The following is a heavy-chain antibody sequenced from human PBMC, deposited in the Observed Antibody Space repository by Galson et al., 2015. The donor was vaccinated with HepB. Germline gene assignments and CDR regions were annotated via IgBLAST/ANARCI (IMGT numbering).Heavy chain of an antibody. CDR2: INTNTRKP. J-gene: IGHJ6*03. Sequence: SVKVSCKASGYTFSTYAMNWVRQAPGQGLEWMGWINTNTRKPTYAQGFTGRFVFSLDTSVSTAYLQISSLKAEDTAVYYCAREVPAARPKRGYYNYYYMDVCGKGTTVTVSS. D-gene: IGHD2-2*01. CDR3: AREVPAARPKRGYYNYYYMDV. CDR1: GYTFSTYA. V-gene: IGHV7-4-1*02.